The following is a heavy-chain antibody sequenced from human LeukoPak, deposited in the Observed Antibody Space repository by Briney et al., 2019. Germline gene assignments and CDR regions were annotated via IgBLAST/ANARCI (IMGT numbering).Heavy chain of an antibody. CDR1: GFTFSSYA. J-gene: IGHJ4*02. V-gene: IGHV3-23*01. CDR3: AKVHPNYYGSGSYYFDY. D-gene: IGHD3-10*01. Sequence: WGSLRLSCAASGFTFSSYAMSWVRQAPGKGLEWVSAISGSGGSTYYADSVKGRFTISRDNSKNTLYLQMNSLRAEDTAVYYCAKVHPNYYGSGSYYFDYWGQGTRVTVSS. CDR2: ISGSGGST.